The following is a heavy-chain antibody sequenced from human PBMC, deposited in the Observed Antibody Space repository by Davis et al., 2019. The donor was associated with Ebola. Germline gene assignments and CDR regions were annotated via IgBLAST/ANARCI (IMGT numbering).Heavy chain of an antibody. CDR2: IIPIFGTA. J-gene: IGHJ4*02. D-gene: IGHD2-2*01. CDR3: ARGYCSSTSCSNFDY. Sequence: SVKVSCKASGGTFSSYAISWVRQAPGQGLEWMGGIIPIFGTANYAQKFQGRVTITRDTSASTAYMELSSLRSEDTAVYYCARGYCSSTSCSNFDYWGQGTLVTVSS. V-gene: IGHV1-69*05. CDR1: GGTFSSYA.